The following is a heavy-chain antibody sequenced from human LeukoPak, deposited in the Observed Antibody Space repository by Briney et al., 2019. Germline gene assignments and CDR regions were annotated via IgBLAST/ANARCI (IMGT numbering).Heavy chain of an antibody. V-gene: IGHV1-8*03. CDR2: MNPNSGNT. CDR1: GYTFTSYD. CDR3: ARGRRYYDFWSGYYKRYWFDP. J-gene: IGHJ5*02. D-gene: IGHD3-3*01. Sequence: GASVKVSCKASGYTFTSYDINWVRQATGQGLEWMGWMNPNSGNTGYAQKFQGRVTITGNTSISTAYMELSSLRSEDTAVYYCARGRRYYDFWSGYYKRYWFDPWGQGTLVTVSS.